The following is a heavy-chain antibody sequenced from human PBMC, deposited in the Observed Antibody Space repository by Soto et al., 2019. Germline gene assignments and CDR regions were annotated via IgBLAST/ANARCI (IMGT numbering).Heavy chain of an antibody. CDR3: ARDDVLCGGGRCYGVPLDV. D-gene: IGHD2-15*01. CDR2: IQSGGPT. CDR1: GFTVSSKY. V-gene: IGHV3-66*01. Sequence: GGSLRLSCAASGFTVSSKYMSWVLQAPGKGLEWVSLIQSGGPTYYADSVKGRFTISRDTSENTLHLQMDSLRAEDTAVYYCARDDVLCGGGRCYGVPLDVWGKGTTFTVSS. J-gene: IGHJ6*04.